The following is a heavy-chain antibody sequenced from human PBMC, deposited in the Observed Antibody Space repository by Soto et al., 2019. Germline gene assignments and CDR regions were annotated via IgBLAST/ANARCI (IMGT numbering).Heavy chain of an antibody. V-gene: IGHV6-1*01. CDR3: AGTSSLQWYYMDV. CDR2: TYYRSRWYN. D-gene: IGHD1-7*01. CDR1: GDSVSSNSAA. Sequence: SQTLSLTCAISGDSVSSNSAAWNWIRQSPSRGLEWLGRTYYRSRWYNDYAVSVRNRKTVNADTSKNQLSLHMKSETPEETDVDYCAGTSSLQWYYMDVWDKGTTVTVSS. J-gene: IGHJ6*03.